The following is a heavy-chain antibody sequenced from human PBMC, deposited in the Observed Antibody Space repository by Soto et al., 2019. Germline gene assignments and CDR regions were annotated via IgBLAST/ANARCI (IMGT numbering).Heavy chain of an antibody. CDR2: IKSKTDGGTT. Sequence: GGSLRLSCAASGFTFSNAWMSWVRQAPGKGLEWVGHIKSKTDGGTTDYAAPVKGRFTISRDDSKNTLYLQMNSLKTEDTAVYYCTSDIMVRGVTIRAGGMDVWGQGTTVTVSS. CDR3: TSDIMVRGVTIRAGGMDV. D-gene: IGHD3-10*01. V-gene: IGHV3-15*01. J-gene: IGHJ6*02. CDR1: GFTFSNAW.